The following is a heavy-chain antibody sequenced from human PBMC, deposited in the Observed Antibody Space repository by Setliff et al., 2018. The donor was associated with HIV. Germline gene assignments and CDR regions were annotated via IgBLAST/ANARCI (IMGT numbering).Heavy chain of an antibody. CDR2: IIPIFGTA. J-gene: IGHJ6*02. CDR1: GGTFSSYA. V-gene: IGHV1-69*05. Sequence: GASVKVSCKASGGTFSSYAISWVRQAPGQGLEWMGGIIPIFGTANYAQKFQGRVTITTDESTSTAYMELSSLRSEDTAVYYCAREGYCSGGSCYYYYGMDVWGQGTTVTVSS. CDR3: AREGYCSGGSCYYYYGMDV. D-gene: IGHD2-15*01.